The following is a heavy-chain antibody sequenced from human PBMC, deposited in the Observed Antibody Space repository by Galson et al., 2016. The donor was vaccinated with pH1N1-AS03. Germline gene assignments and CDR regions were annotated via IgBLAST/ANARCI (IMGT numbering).Heavy chain of an antibody. J-gene: IGHJ4*02. CDR2: IWGNGDST. V-gene: IGHV3-23*01. D-gene: IGHD5/OR15-5a*01. Sequence: SLRLSCAASGFTFSTYSMNWVRQAPGKGLEWVSGIWGNGDSTYYADFVKGRFTISRDNSKNTLYLQMSSLRADDTAVYYCAKDMKPDGVYDLHYWGQGTLVTVSS. CDR1: GFTFSTYS. CDR3: AKDMKPDGVYDLHY.